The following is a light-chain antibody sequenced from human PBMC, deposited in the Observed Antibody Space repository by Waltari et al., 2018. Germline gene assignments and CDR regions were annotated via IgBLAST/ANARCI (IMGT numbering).Light chain of an antibody. CDR1: QSVNSSS. CDR2: AAS. J-gene: IGKJ4*01. CDR3: QQYGSSPLT. V-gene: IGKV3-20*01. Sequence: EIVLTQSPGTLSLSPGERATLSCRASQSVNSSSLAWYQQSHGQAPRLLIYAASSRATGIPDRFSGSGSGTEFTLTISRLEPEDFAVYYCQQYGSSPLTFGGGTKVEI.